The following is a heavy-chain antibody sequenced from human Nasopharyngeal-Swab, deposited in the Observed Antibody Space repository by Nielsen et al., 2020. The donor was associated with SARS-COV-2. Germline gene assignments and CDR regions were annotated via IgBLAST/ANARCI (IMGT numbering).Heavy chain of an antibody. D-gene: IGHD4-17*01. CDR2: IYPGDSDT. J-gene: IGHJ5*02. CDR3: ARRDYGDYSGRFDP. V-gene: IGHV5-51*01. Sequence: VRQMPGKGLEWMGFIYPGDSDTRYSPSFRGQVTISADKSINTAYLQWSSLKASDTAMYYCARRDYGDYSGRFDPWGQGTLVTVSS.